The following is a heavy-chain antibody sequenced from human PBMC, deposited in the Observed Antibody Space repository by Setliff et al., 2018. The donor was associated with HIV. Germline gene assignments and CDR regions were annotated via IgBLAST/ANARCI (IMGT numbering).Heavy chain of an antibody. CDR2: INHSGST. CDR1: GGSFSGYY. Sequence: SETLSLTCAVYGGSFSGYYWSWIRQPPGKGLEWIGEINHSGSTNYNPSLKSRVTISVDTSKNQFSLKLSSATAADTAAYYCARLIHTGLLYFDFWGLGTLVTVSS. J-gene: IGHJ4*02. D-gene: IGHD2-8*02. V-gene: IGHV4-34*01. CDR3: ARLIHTGLLYFDF.